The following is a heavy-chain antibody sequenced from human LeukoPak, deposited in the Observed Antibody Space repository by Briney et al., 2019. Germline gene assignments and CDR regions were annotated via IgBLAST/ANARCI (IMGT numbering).Heavy chain of an antibody. J-gene: IGHJ6*03. V-gene: IGHV3-7*01. Sequence: GSLRLSCAASGFTFSSYWMSWVRQAPGKGLEWVANIKQDGSEKYYVDSVKGRFTISRDNAKNSLYLQMNSLRAEDTAVYYCARDSRGRYFDWLGPRYYYMDVWGKGTTVTVSS. CDR1: GFTFSSYW. CDR3: ARDSRGRYFDWLGPRYYYMDV. D-gene: IGHD3-9*01. CDR2: IKQDGSEK.